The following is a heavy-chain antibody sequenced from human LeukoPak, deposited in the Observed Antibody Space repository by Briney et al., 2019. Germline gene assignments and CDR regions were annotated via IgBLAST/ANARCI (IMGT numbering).Heavy chain of an antibody. CDR3: ARFIVGAHEDAFDI. D-gene: IGHD1-26*01. CDR2: IRYDGSNK. Sequence: GGSLRLSCAASGFTFSSYGMHWVRQAPGKGLEWVAFIRYDGSNKYYADSVKGRFTISRDNAKNSLYLQMNSLRAEDTAVYYCARFIVGAHEDAFDIWGQGTMVTVSS. CDR1: GFTFSSYG. J-gene: IGHJ3*02. V-gene: IGHV3-30*02.